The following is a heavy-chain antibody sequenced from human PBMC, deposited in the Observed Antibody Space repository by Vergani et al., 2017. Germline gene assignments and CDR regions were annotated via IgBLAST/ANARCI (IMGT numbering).Heavy chain of an antibody. CDR1: GYTLTELS. D-gene: IGHD3-3*01. J-gene: IGHJ4*02. CDR2: FDPEDGET. Sequence: QVQLVKSGAEVKKPGASVKVSCKVSGYTLTELSMHWVRQAPGKGLEWMGGFDPEDGETIYAQKFQGRVTMTEATSTDTAHIELSSLRSEDRAVYYCATDLRDFWSGYTLWGQGTLVTVSS. CDR3: ATDLRDFWSGYTL. V-gene: IGHV1-24*01.